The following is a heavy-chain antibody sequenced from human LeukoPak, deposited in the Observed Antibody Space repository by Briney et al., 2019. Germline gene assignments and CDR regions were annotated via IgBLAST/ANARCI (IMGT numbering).Heavy chain of an antibody. D-gene: IGHD3-3*01. CDR1: GFTFSTYA. Sequence: GGPLRLSCAASGFTFSTYAMNWVRQAPGKGLEWVSAISGSGGRTYYADSVKGRFTISRDNAKNSLYLQMNSLRAEDTAVYYCARDNLFGVAPYWGQGTLVTVSS. V-gene: IGHV3-21*01. J-gene: IGHJ4*02. CDR2: ISGSGGRT. CDR3: ARDNLFGVAPY.